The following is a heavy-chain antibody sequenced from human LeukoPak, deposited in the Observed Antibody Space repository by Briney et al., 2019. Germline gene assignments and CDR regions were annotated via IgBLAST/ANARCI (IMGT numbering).Heavy chain of an antibody. J-gene: IGHJ5*02. CDR3: ASDLTDDQFFDP. Sequence: SQTLSLTCNVSGGSISNYGYYWSWIRQHPGKGLEWLGYIYYSGSTYYNPSLKSRVTLSVHTYKRQFSLRLSSVTDAHTAVYYCASDLTDDQFFDPWGQGTLARVSS. D-gene: IGHD7-27*01. CDR2: IYYSGST. V-gene: IGHV4-31*03. CDR1: GGSISNYGYY.